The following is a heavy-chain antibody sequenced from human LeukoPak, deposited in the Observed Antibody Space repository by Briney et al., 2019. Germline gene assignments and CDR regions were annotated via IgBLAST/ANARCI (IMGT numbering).Heavy chain of an antibody. CDR2: IDSSGSTI. D-gene: IGHD6-6*01. CDR3: ARGAWRIAAFLDY. CDR1: GFTFSDYY. V-gene: IGHV3-11*01. Sequence: KPGGSLRLSCAASGFTFSDYYMSWTRKAPGKGLEWVAYIDSSGSTIYYADSVEGRFTISRDNAKNSLYLEMNSLRAEDTAVYYCARGAWRIAAFLDYWGQGTLVTVSS. J-gene: IGHJ4*02.